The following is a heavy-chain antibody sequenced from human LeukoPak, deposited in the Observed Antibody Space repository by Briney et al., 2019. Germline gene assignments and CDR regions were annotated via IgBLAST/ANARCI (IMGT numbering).Heavy chain of an antibody. CDR3: ATHSRDGYNYMDLIWGY. V-gene: IGHV5-51*04. CDR2: IYPGDSDT. Sequence: GESLKISCKGSGYSFTSYWIGWVRQMPGKGLEWMGIIYPGDSDTRYSPSFQGQVTISADKPISTAYLQWSSLKASDTDMYYCATHSRDGYNYMDLIWGYWGQGTLVTVSS. J-gene: IGHJ4*02. D-gene: IGHD5-12*01. CDR1: GYSFTSYW.